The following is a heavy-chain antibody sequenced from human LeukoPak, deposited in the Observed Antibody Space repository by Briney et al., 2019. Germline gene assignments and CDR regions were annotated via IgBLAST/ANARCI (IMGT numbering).Heavy chain of an antibody. D-gene: IGHD1-1*01. V-gene: IGHV1-2*02. J-gene: IGHJ5*02. CDR2: INPNSGGA. CDR3: ARGSSVRDWFDL. CDR1: GYTFTGYF. Sequence: ASVKVSSKASGYTFTGYFMNWVRQAPGQGLEWMGWINPNSGGANYAQKFQGRVTMTRDTSISTAYMELSSLISDDTAVYYCARGSSVRDWFDLWGQGTLVTVS.